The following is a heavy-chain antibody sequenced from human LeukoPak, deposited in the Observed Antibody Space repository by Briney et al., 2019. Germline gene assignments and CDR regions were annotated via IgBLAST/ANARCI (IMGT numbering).Heavy chain of an antibody. V-gene: IGHV3-7*03. CDR3: ARGGGLDV. J-gene: IGHJ6*02. CDR1: GLTFSAAW. D-gene: IGHD3-16*01. CDR2: INHNGNVN. Sequence: GGSLRLSCAASGLTFSAAWMNWARQAPGKGLEWVASINHNGNVNYYVDSVKGRFTISRDNAKNSLYLQMSNLRAEDTAVYFCARGGGLDVWGQGATVTVSS.